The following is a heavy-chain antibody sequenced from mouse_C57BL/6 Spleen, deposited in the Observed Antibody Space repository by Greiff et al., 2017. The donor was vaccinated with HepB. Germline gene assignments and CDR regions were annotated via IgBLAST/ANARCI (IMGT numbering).Heavy chain of an antibody. J-gene: IGHJ1*03. V-gene: IGHV1-50*01. CDR3: ARSHYGSSYGYWYFDV. Sequence: QVQLQQSGAELVKPGASVKLSCKASGYTFTSYWMQWVKQRPGQGLEWIGEIDPSDSYTNYNQKFKGKATLTVDTSSSTAYMQLSSLTSEDSAVYYCARSHYGSSYGYWYFDVWGTGTTVTVSS. CDR2: IDPSDSYT. CDR1: GYTFTSYW. D-gene: IGHD1-1*01.